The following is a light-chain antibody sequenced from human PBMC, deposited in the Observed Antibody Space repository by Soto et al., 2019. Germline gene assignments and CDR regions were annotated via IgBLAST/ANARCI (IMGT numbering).Light chain of an antibody. CDR3: QQSYSTPPRYT. V-gene: IGKV1-39*01. Sequence: DIQMTQSPSSLSASVGARVTITCRESQSISSFLNWYQQKPGKAPKVLIYAASRLESGVPSRFSGSGSGTDFTLTISSLQPEDYATYYCQQSYSTPPRYTFGQGTKVDIK. J-gene: IGKJ2*01. CDR2: AAS. CDR1: QSISSF.